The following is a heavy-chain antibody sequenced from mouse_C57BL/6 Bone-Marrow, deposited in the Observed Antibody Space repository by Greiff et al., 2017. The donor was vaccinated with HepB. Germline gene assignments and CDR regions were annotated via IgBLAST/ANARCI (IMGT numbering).Heavy chain of an antibody. J-gene: IGHJ2*01. CDR3: ARRDYSNHYFDY. CDR2: ISSGSSTI. CDR1: GFTFSDYG. D-gene: IGHD2-5*01. Sequence: EVKVEESGGGLVKPGGSLKLSCAASGFTFSDYGMHWVRQAPEKGLEWVAYISSGSSTIYYADTVKGRFTISRDNAKNTLFLQMTSLRSEDTAMYYCARRDYSNHYFDYWGQGTTLTVSS. V-gene: IGHV5-17*01.